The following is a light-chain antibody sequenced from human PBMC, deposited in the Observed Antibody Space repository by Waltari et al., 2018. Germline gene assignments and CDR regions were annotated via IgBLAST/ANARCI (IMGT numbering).Light chain of an antibody. Sequence: QSALTQPPSASGSPGQPVTISCTGTSSDVGGYNYVPWYQQHPGKDPKLIIYEVTKRPSGVPDRFSGSKSGNTASLTVSGLQADDEADYYCNSYAGRNRLGVFGGGTKVTVL. CDR2: EVT. CDR1: SSDVGGYNY. V-gene: IGLV2-8*01. CDR3: NSYAGRNRLGV. J-gene: IGLJ2*01.